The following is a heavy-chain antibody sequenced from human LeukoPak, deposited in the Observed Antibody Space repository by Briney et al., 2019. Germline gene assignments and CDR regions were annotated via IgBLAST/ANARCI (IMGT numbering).Heavy chain of an antibody. CDR3: ARDYADYVGYFFFDY. CDR1: GFTFNNYA. J-gene: IGHJ4*02. D-gene: IGHD4-17*01. CDR2: ISGGGEAT. Sequence: GGSLRLSCAASGFTFNNYAMNWVRQAPGKGREWGSSISGGGEATYYAASAKGRFTISRDNSQNTLYLQMNSLRAEDTAVYYCARDYADYVGYFFFDYWGQGTLVTVSS. V-gene: IGHV3-23*01.